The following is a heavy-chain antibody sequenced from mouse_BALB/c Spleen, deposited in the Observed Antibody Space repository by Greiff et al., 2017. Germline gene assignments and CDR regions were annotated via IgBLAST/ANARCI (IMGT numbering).Heavy chain of an antibody. D-gene: IGHD2-4*01. CDR2: IYPGDGDT. J-gene: IGHJ4*01. CDR1: GYAFSSYW. V-gene: IGHV1-80*01. Sequence: VQVVESGAELVRPGSSVKISCKASGYAFSSYWMNWVKQRPGQGLEWIGQIYPGDGDTNYNGKFKGKATLTADKSSSTAYMQLSSLTSEDSAVYFCAREDYDGGYAMDYWGQGTSVTVSS. CDR3: AREDYDGGYAMDY.